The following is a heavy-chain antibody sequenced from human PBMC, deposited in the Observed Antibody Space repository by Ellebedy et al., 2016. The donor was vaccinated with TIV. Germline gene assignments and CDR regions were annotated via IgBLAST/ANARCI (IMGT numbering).Heavy chain of an antibody. CDR1: GFAFSDYA. D-gene: IGHD1-26*01. Sequence: PGGSLRLSCSASGFAFSDYAMHWVRQAPGKGLEYVSGFTSSGGSTYYADSVKGRFTISRDNSKNTLYLQMSSLRAEDTAVYYCVKNWYSIGLDYFDYWGQGTLVTVSS. V-gene: IGHV3-64D*06. CDR3: VKNWYSIGLDYFDY. CDR2: FTSSGGST. J-gene: IGHJ4*02.